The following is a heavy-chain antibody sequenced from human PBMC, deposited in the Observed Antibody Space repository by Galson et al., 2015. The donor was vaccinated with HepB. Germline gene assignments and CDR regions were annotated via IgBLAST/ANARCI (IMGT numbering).Heavy chain of an antibody. CDR1: GGTFSSYT. Sequence: SVKVSCKASGGTFSSYTISWVRQAPGQGLEWMGRIIPILGIANYAQKSQGRVTITADKSTSTAYMELSSLRSEDTAVYYCASFSAYGSGSKIDYWGQGTLVTVSS. D-gene: IGHD3-10*01. CDR2: IIPILGIA. CDR3: ASFSAYGSGSKIDY. V-gene: IGHV1-69*02. J-gene: IGHJ4*02.